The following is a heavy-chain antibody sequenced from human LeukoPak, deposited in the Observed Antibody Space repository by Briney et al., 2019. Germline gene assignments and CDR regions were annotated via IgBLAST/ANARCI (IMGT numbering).Heavy chain of an antibody. Sequence: ASVKVSCKASGYTFTSYYMHWVRQAPGQGLEWMGIINPSGGSTSYAQKFQGRVTMTRDTSTSTVYMELSSRKASDTAMYYCARRVISGYDYMGAFDPWGQGTLVTVSS. CDR1: GYTFTSYY. D-gene: IGHD5-12*01. J-gene: IGHJ5*02. CDR2: INPSGGST. CDR3: ARRVISGYDYMGAFDP. V-gene: IGHV1-46*01.